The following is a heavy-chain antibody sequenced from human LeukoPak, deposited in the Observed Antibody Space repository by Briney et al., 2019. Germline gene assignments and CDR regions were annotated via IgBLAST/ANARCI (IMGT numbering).Heavy chain of an antibody. D-gene: IGHD4-11*01. Sequence: PGGSLRLSCAASGFTFSSYGMHWVRQAPGKGLEWVAVISYDGSNKYYADSVKGRFTISRDNSKNTLYLQMNSLRAEDTAVYYCTKVRSGSSNWALRVFDYWGQGALVTVSS. J-gene: IGHJ4*02. CDR1: GFTFSSYG. V-gene: IGHV3-30*18. CDR3: TKVRSGSSNWALRVFDY. CDR2: ISYDGSNK.